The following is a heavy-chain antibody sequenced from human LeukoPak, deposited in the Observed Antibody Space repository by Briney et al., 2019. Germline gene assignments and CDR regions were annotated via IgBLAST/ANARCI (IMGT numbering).Heavy chain of an antibody. CDR1: GVTFSSHW. D-gene: IGHD7-27*01. J-gene: IGHJ4*02. CDR3: ARDGPSVGIDF. Sequence: GGSLRLSCAASGVTFSSHWMSWGRQAPGEGLEWVANIKQDGSAKYYVDSVRGRFTISRDNAKTSLYLQMNSLRAEDTAVYYCARDGPSVGIDFWGQGALVTVSS. V-gene: IGHV3-7*01. CDR2: IKQDGSAK.